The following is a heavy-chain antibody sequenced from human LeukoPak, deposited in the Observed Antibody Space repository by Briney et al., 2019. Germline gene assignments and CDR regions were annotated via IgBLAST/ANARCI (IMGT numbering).Heavy chain of an antibody. D-gene: IGHD1-26*01. J-gene: IGHJ4*02. Sequence: PGGSLRLSCAASGFTFSSFWMTWVRQAPGKGLEWVANIKQDGSDKYYVDSVKGRFTISRDNAKNTLYLQMNSLRAEDTAVYYCAREQYSGTGLDYWGQGTLVTVSS. CDR3: AREQYSGTGLDY. CDR1: GFTFSSFW. V-gene: IGHV3-7*01. CDR2: IKQDGSDK.